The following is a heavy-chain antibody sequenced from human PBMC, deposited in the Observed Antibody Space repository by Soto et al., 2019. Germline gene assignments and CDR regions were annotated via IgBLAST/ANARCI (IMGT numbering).Heavy chain of an antibody. D-gene: IGHD4-4*01. V-gene: IGHV3-9*01. Sequence: EVQLVESGGGLVQPGRSLRLSCAASGFTFDDYAMHWVRQAPGKGLEWVSGISWNSGSIGYADSVKGRFTISRDNAKNSLYLQMNSLRAEDTALYYCARDGEVTTNGMDVWGQGTTVTVSS. J-gene: IGHJ6*02. CDR2: ISWNSGSI. CDR1: GFTFDDYA. CDR3: ARDGEVTTNGMDV.